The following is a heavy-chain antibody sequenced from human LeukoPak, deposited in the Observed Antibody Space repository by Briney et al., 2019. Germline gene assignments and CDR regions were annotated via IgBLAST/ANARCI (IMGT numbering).Heavy chain of an antibody. CDR1: GGSISSYY. CDR2: IYYSGST. J-gene: IGHJ3*02. Sequence: SETLSLTCTVSGGSISSYYWSWIRQPPGKGLEWIGYIYYSGSTNYNPSLKSRVTISVDTSKNQFSLKLSSVTAADTAVYYCARDLGYPYYYGSGSYLGAFAIWGQGTMVTVSS. V-gene: IGHV4-59*01. D-gene: IGHD3-10*01. CDR3: ARDLGYPYYYGSGSYLGAFAI.